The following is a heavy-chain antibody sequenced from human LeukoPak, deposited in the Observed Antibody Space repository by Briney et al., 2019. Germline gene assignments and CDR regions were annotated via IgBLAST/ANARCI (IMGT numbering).Heavy chain of an antibody. CDR1: GYTFTGYY. J-gene: IGHJ5*02. CDR3: AREARYYYDSSGFSTPFDP. Sequence: ASVKVSCKASGYTFTGYYMHWVRQAPGQGLEWMGWINPNSGGTNYAQKFQGRVTMTRDTSISTAYMELSRLRSDDTAVYYCAREARYYYDSSGFSTPFDPWGRGTLVTVSS. V-gene: IGHV1-2*02. D-gene: IGHD3-22*01. CDR2: INPNSGGT.